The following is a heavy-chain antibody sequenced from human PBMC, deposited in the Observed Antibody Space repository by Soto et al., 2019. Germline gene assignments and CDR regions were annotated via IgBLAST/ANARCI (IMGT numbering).Heavy chain of an antibody. D-gene: IGHD3-10*01. J-gene: IGHJ4*02. Sequence: QVQLVQSGPEVKMPGSSVKVSCKASGDTFNSYTINWVRQAPGQGLQWMGRTIPILAMSNYALKFQGRVTITPDKSTPTAYMELSRLRSDDTAVYYCAASYGSGSRAFDYWGRGTLVTVSS. CDR3: AASYGSGSRAFDY. CDR2: TIPILAMS. CDR1: GDTFNSYT. V-gene: IGHV1-69*02.